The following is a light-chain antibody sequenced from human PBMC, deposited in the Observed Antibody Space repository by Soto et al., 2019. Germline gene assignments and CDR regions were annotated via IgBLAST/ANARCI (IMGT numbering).Light chain of an antibody. CDR1: QSISSW. CDR2: KAS. CDR3: QQYNSYSGYT. V-gene: IGKV1-5*03. J-gene: IGKJ2*01. Sequence: DIQMTQSPSTLSASVGDRVTITCRASQSISSWLGWYQQKPGKAPKLLIYKASSLESGVPSRFSGSGSGTEFTLTISSLQPDDFATYYCQQYNSYSGYTFGQGTKLEIK.